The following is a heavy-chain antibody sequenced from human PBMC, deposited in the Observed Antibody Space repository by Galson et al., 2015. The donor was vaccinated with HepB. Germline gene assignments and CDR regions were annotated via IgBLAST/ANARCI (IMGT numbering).Heavy chain of an antibody. CDR3: ARGRAYYDIWSGYPDV. J-gene: IGHJ6*02. Sequence: SVKVSCKASGYTFTAFYMHWVRQAPGQGLEWMGWINPDNGATNYAQKFEGRVTMTRDTSIRTTYMELSRLTPDDTAVYYCARGRAYYDIWSGYPDVWGQGTTVIISS. V-gene: IGHV1-2*02. CDR1: GYTFTAFY. D-gene: IGHD3/OR15-3a*01. CDR2: INPDNGAT.